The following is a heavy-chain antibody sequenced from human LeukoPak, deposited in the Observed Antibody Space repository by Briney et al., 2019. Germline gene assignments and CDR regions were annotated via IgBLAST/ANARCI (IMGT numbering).Heavy chain of an antibody. D-gene: IGHD2-2*01. CDR2: ISSSSSYI. J-gene: IGHJ4*02. V-gene: IGHV3-21*01. CDR3: ARVGYCSSTSCWDY. CDR1: GFTFSSYS. Sequence: GGSLRLSCAASGFTFSSYSMNWVRQAPGKGLEWVSSISSSSSYIYYADSVKGRSTISRDNAKNSLYLQMNSLRAEDTAVYYCARVGYCSSTSCWDYWGQGTLVTVSS.